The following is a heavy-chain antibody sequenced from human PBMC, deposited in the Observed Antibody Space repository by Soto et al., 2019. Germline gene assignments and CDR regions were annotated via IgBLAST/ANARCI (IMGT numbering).Heavy chain of an antibody. V-gene: IGHV4-34*01. CDR3: ARGLKEGYSYGYDY. CDR2: INHSGGT. J-gene: IGHJ4*02. CDR1: GGSFSGYY. Sequence: PSETLSLTCAVYGGSFSGYYWSWIRQPPGKGLEWIGEINHSGGTNYNPSLKSRVTISVDTSKNQFSLKLSSVTAADTAVYYCARGLKEGYSYGYDYWGQGTLVTVSS. D-gene: IGHD5-18*01.